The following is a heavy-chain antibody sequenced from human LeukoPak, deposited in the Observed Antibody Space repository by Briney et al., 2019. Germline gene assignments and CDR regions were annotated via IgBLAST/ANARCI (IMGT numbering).Heavy chain of an antibody. CDR1: GFTFSSYA. D-gene: IGHD5-18*01. V-gene: IGHV3-23*01. J-gene: IGHJ4*02. CDR3: ARRATTERGHSYGLDY. Sequence: GGSLRLSCAASGFTFSSYAMSWVRQAPGKGLEWVSAISGSGGSTYYADSMTGRLTISRDNAKNSLYLQMNSLRAEDTAIYYCARRATTERGHSYGLDYWGQGTLVTVSS. CDR2: ISGSGGST.